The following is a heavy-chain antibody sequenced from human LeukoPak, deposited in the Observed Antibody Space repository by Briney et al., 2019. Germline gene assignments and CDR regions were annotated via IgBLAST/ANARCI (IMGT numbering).Heavy chain of an antibody. CDR1: GGSISSYY. Sequence: PSETLSLTCTVSGGSISSYYCSWIRQPPGKGLEGIGYIYYSGSPNYNPSLKSRVTISVDRSKNQFSLKLTSVTSADTAVYYCAIGEIYFDYWGQGTLVTVSS. V-gene: IGHV4-59*01. CDR2: IYYSGSP. D-gene: IGHD5-24*01. J-gene: IGHJ4*02. CDR3: AIGEIYFDY.